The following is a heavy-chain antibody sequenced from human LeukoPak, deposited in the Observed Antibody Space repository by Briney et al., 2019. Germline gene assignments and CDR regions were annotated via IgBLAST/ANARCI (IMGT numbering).Heavy chain of an antibody. V-gene: IGHV3-21*01. J-gene: IGHJ4*02. D-gene: IGHD5-24*01. CDR2: ISSSSSYI. CDR3: ARDAILEMATIRVFDY. CDR1: GFTFSIYT. Sequence: GGSLRLSCAASGFTFSIYTMNWVRQAPGKGLEWVSSISSSSSYIYYADSLKGRFTISRDNTKNSLYLQMNSLRAEDTAVYYCARDAILEMATIRVFDYWGQGTLVTVSS.